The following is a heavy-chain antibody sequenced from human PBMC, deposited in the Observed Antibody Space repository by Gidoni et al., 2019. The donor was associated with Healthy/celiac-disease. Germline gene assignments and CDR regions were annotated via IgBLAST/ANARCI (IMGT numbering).Heavy chain of an antibody. CDR2: IYYSGST. Sequence: QLQLQESGPGLVKPSETQSRACTVSGGSISSSSYYWGWIRQPPGKGLEWIGSIYYSGSTYYNPSLKSRVTISVDTSKNQFSLKLSSVTAADTAVYYCARASATYYYYYMDVWGKGTTVTVSS. J-gene: IGHJ6*03. V-gene: IGHV4-39*01. CDR3: ARASATYYYYYMDV. CDR1: GGSISSSSYY.